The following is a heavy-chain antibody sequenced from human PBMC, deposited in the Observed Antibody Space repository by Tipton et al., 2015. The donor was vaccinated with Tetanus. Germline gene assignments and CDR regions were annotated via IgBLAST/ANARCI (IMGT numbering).Heavy chain of an antibody. CDR2: VSYSGST. CDR1: GGSVRSGSYY. D-gene: IGHD3-3*01. V-gene: IGHV4-61*01. Sequence: GLVKPSETLSLTCTVSGGSVRSGSYYWNWIRQPPGKGLEWIGYVSYSGSTNSNYSLKSRITISQDTSKNQFSLRLTSVTAADTAVYSCARAYYDFPKKGPFDSWGQGSLVIVSS. CDR3: ARAYYDFPKKGPFDS. J-gene: IGHJ4*02.